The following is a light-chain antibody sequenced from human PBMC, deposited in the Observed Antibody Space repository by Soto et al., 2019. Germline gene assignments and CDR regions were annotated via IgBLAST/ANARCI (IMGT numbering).Light chain of an antibody. Sequence: EIVLIQSPATLSLSKGERATLSCRASQSVSSSYLAWYQQKPGQAPRLLIYGASSRATGIPDRFSGSGSGTDFTLTISRLEPEDFAVYYCQQYGSSPTWTFGQGTKVDIK. V-gene: IGKV3-20*01. CDR3: QQYGSSPTWT. J-gene: IGKJ1*01. CDR1: QSVSSSY. CDR2: GAS.